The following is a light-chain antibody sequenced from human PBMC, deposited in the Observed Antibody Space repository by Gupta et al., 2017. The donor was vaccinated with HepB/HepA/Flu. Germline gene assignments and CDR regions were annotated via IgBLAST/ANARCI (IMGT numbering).Light chain of an antibody. Sequence: SYVLTQPPPASSAPGKTASITCGGNNIGTKGVHWYQQKPGQAPVMVIYNDSDRPSGIPERCSGSNSGSTATLTISRVEAGDEAEYYCQVWDSSNDSAVFGGGTKLTVL. CDR1: NIGTKG. CDR2: NDS. J-gene: IGLJ2*01. CDR3: QVWDSSNDSAV. V-gene: IGLV3-21*04.